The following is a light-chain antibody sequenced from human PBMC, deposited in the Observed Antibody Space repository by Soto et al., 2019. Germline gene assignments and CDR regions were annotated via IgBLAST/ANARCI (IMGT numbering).Light chain of an antibody. CDR2: DAS. V-gene: IGKV1-33*01. Sequence: DIQMTQSPSSLSASVGDRVTITCQARQDISNYLNWYQQKPGKAPKLLIYDASNLETGVPSRFSGSGSGTDFTFTISSLQPEDSATYYCQQYDNLPTWTFGQGTKVEIK. CDR3: QQYDNLPTWT. CDR1: QDISNY. J-gene: IGKJ1*01.